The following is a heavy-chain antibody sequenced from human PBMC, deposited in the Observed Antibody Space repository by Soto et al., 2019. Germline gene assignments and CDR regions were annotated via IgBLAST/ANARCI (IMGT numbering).Heavy chain of an antibody. CDR2: INVYNGNT. D-gene: IGHD3-10*01. J-gene: IGHJ5*02. V-gene: IGHV1-18*01. Sequence: ASVKVSCKASGYTFTNFGISWVRQAPGQGLEWMGWINVYNGNTKYAQKVQGRVTMTTDTSTSTAYMELRSLRSDDTAVYYCARGVGSGSYYNQYTWFDPWGQGTLVTVSS. CDR1: GYTFTNFG. CDR3: ARGVGSGSYYNQYTWFDP.